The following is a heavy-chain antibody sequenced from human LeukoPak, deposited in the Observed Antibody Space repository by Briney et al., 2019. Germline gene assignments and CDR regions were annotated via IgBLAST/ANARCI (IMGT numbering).Heavy chain of an antibody. V-gene: IGHV3-7*01. D-gene: IGHD3-16*02. J-gene: IGHJ3*02. Sequence: GGSLRLSCAASGLTVSSNYMGWVRQAPGKGLEWVANIKQDGSEKYYVDSVKGRFTISRDNAKNSLYLQMNSLRAEDTAVYYCARGFVSDYVWGSYRLDAFDIWGQGTMVTVSS. CDR1: GLTVSSNY. CDR2: IKQDGSEK. CDR3: ARGFVSDYVWGSYRLDAFDI.